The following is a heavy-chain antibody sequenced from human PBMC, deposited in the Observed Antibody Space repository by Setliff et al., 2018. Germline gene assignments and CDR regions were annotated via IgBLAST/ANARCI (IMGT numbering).Heavy chain of an antibody. CDR1: GGSISSYY. Sequence: SETLSLTCTVSGGSISSYYWSWIRQPPGKGLEWIGYIYYSGSTNYNPSLKSRVTISVDTSKNQFSLKLSSVTAADTAVYYCARERRFSGYADYWGQGTLVTVSS. J-gene: IGHJ4*02. CDR3: ARERRFSGYADY. D-gene: IGHD5-12*01. CDR2: IYYSGST. V-gene: IGHV4-59*01.